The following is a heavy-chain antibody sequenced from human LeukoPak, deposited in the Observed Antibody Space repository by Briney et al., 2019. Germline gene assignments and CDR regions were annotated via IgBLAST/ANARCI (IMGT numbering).Heavy chain of an antibody. Sequence: SETLSLTCTVSGGSISSSSYYWGWIRQPPGKGLEWIGSIYYSGSTYYNPSLKSRVTISVDTSKNQFSLKLSSVTAADTAVYYCVRSYASSGLDHWGQGTLVTVSS. J-gene: IGHJ4*02. CDR1: GGSISSSSYY. CDR3: VRSYASSGLDH. CDR2: IYYSGST. V-gene: IGHV4-39*01. D-gene: IGHD3-16*01.